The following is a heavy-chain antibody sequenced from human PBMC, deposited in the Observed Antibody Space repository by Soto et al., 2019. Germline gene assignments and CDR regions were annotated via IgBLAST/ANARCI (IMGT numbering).Heavy chain of an antibody. CDR1: GDSVSSYSAA. D-gene: IGHD3-10*01. Sequence: SQTLSLTCVISGDSVSSYSAAWNWIRQSPSGGPEWLGRTYYRSRFFSDYAESVKSRIIINPDTSKNQFSLQLKSVTPEDTAVYYCVRDRYSSSGWFDPWGQGTPVTVS. CDR2: TYYRSRFFS. CDR3: VRDRYSSSGWFDP. J-gene: IGHJ5*02. V-gene: IGHV6-1*01.